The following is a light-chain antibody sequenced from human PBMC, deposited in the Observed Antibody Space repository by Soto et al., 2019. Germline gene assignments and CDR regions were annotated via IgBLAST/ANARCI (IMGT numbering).Light chain of an antibody. J-gene: IGKJ2*03. CDR3: QQSYISLPS. V-gene: IGKV1-39*01. CDR2: RAS. Sequence: DIQMTQSPSSLSASVGDRVTITCRASQRITYSLNWYQQKPGKAPKLLIYRASTLQSGVPSRFSGIVSGTDFTLTISSLQPEDFATYYCQQSYISLPSCGQGTRLEIK. CDR1: QRITYS.